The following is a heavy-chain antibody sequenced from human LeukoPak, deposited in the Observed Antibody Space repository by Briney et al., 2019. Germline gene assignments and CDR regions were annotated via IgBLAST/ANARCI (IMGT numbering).Heavy chain of an antibody. CDR3: ANLSPEYSSSYYFDY. CDR2: IRYDGSNK. J-gene: IGHJ4*02. Sequence: GGSLRLSCAASGFTFSSYGMHWVRQAPGKGLEWVAFIRYDGSNKYYADSVKGRFTISRDNSKNTLYLQMNSLRAEDTAVYYCANLSPEYSSSYYFDYWGQGTLVTVSS. D-gene: IGHD6-6*01. CDR1: GFTFSSYG. V-gene: IGHV3-30*02.